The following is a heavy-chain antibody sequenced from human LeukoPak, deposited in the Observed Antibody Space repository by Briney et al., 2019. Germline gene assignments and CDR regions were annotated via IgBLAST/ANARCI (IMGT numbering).Heavy chain of an antibody. D-gene: IGHD3-16*01. V-gene: IGHV4-61*05. Sequence: SETLSLTCTVSGGSTSSSGYYWGWIRQSPGKVLEWIGYIYYTGSTSYNPSLRSRVTILVDTSKNHFSLQLNSVTAADTAVYYCALGPPTFYFDYWGQGSLVTVSS. CDR2: IYYTGST. J-gene: IGHJ4*02. CDR3: ALGPPTFYFDY. CDR1: GGSTSSSGYY.